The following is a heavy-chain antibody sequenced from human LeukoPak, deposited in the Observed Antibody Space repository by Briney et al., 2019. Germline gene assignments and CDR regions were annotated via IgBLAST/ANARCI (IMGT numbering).Heavy chain of an antibody. Sequence: GGSLRLSCAASGFSFSNHGMHWVRQAPGKGQEWVAVIWYDGTKTYYADSVKGRFTISRDNSKNTVYLQVSSLRAEDTAVYYCARELTLRLGYWFDHWGQGTLVTVSS. J-gene: IGHJ5*02. CDR2: IWYDGTKT. V-gene: IGHV3-33*01. CDR3: ARELTLRLGYWFDH. D-gene: IGHD3-16*01. CDR1: GFSFSNHG.